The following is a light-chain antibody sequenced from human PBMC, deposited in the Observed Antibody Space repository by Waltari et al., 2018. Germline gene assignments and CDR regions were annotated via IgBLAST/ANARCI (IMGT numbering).Light chain of an antibody. J-gene: IGLJ3*02. CDR2: DVI. CDR3: GTWDTSLSAGV. Sequence: QSVLPQPPSVSAAPGPKVTISCAGGSSNSGNNFLAWYHQLPGTAPKPRIYDVIKRPSGTPDQFPGSKSGTSATLGITGLQTGDEADYYCGTWDTSLSAGVFGGGTKLTVL. V-gene: IGLV1-51*01. CDR1: SSNSGNNF.